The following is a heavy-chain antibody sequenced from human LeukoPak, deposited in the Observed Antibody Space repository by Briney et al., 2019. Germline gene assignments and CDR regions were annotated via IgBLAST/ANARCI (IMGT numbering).Heavy chain of an antibody. CDR2: IRSKANSYAT. Sequence: PGGSLRLSCAASGFTFSGSAMHWVRQASGKGLEWVGRIRSKANSYATAYAASVKGRFTTSRDDSKNTAYLQMNSLKTEDTAVYYCTMTTVTPSLGYWGQGTLVTVSS. CDR3: TMTTVTPSLGY. D-gene: IGHD4-17*01. J-gene: IGHJ4*02. CDR1: GFTFSGSA. V-gene: IGHV3-73*01.